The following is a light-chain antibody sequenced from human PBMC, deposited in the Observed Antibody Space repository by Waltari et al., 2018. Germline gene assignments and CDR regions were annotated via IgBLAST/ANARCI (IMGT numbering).Light chain of an antibody. V-gene: IGLV3-25*03. CDR3: QSADSRGPYHVL. CDR2: KET. Sequence: SSELTQPPSLSLSPGQTARITCSGDVLSRQPSYWYQQKAGQAPVLVIYKETTGPSGIPDVVSGSSSGTTVTLIISGVQEEDEADYYCQSADSRGPYHVLFGGGTKLTV. CDR1: VLSRQP. J-gene: IGLJ3*02.